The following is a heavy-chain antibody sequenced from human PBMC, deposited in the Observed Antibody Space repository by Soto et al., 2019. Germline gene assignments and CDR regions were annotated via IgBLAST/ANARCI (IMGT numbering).Heavy chain of an antibody. Sequence: QLQLQESGPGLVKPSETLSLTCTVSGGSISSSSYYWGWIRQPPGKGLEWIGSIYYSGSTYYNPSLKSRVTISVDTSKNQFSLKLSSVTAADTAVYYCARHRVEMATISSFDYWGQGTLVTVSS. CDR3: ARHRVEMATISSFDY. D-gene: IGHD5-12*01. J-gene: IGHJ4*02. V-gene: IGHV4-39*01. CDR1: GGSISSSSYY. CDR2: IYYSGST.